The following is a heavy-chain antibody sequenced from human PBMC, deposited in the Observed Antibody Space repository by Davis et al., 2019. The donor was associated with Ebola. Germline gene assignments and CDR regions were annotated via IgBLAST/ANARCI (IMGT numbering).Heavy chain of an antibody. J-gene: IGHJ6*04. CDR1: GYTFTSYD. CDR2: MNPNSGNT. Sequence: ASVKVSCKASGYTFTSYDINWVRQATGQGLEWMGWMNPNSGNTGYAQKFQGRVTMTRNTSISTAYMELSSLRAEDTAVYYCARVMGDSTIYYYYGMDVWGKGTTVTVSS. CDR3: ARVMGDSTIYYYYGMDV. D-gene: IGHD2-2*01. V-gene: IGHV1-8*01.